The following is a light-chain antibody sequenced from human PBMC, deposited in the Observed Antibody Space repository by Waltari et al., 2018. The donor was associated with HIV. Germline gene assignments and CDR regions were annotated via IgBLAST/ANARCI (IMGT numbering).Light chain of an antibody. CDR3: CSYARTYTRV. Sequence: QSALTQPRSVSGSPGQSVTISCTDTNSNVGDYVYVSWYQQDPGNAPKLLLYDVHQRPSGVPDRFTGSKSGNTASLTISGLQPEDEGDYYCCSYARTYTRVFGGGTKLTVL. CDR2: DVH. J-gene: IGLJ3*02. CDR1: NSNVGDYVY. V-gene: IGLV2-11*01.